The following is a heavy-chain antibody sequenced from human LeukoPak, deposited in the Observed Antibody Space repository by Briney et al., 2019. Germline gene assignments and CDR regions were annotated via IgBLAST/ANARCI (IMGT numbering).Heavy chain of an antibody. Sequence: SETLSLTCAVYGGSFSGYYWSWMREPPGKGLEWIGEINHSGSTNYNPSLKSRVTISVDTSKNQFSLKLSSVPAADTAVYYCARAFPYYDFWSGYRTNWFHPWGQGTLVTLSS. CDR3: ARAFPYYDFWSGYRTNWFHP. CDR1: GGSFSGYY. D-gene: IGHD3-3*01. CDR2: INHSGST. J-gene: IGHJ5*02. V-gene: IGHV4-34*01.